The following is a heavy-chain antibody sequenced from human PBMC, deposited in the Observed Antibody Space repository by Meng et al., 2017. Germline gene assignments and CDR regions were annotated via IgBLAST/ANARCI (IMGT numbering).Heavy chain of an antibody. Sequence: QVQLGQSGAEVKKPGASVKVSCKASGYTFTSYAMHWVRQAPGQRLEWMGWINAGNGNTKYSQKFQGRVTITADESTSTAYMELSSLRSEDTAVYYCARVLRDGYNLGYWGQGTLVTVSS. V-gene: IGHV1-3*01. CDR1: GYTFTSYA. CDR3: ARVLRDGYNLGY. CDR2: INAGNGNT. J-gene: IGHJ4*02. D-gene: IGHD5-24*01.